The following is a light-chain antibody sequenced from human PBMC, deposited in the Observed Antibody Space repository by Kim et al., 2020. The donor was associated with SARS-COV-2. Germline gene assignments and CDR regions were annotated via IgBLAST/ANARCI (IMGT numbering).Light chain of an antibody. CDR1: QSVSSSY. J-gene: IGKJ3*01. CDR3: QQYGSSPFT. CDR2: GAA. Sequence: CQGERATLSCRASQSVSSSYLAWYQQKPGQAPRILIYGAASRATGIPDRFSGSGSGTDFTLTISRLEPEDFAVYYCQQYGSSPFTCGPGTKVDIK. V-gene: IGKV3-20*01.